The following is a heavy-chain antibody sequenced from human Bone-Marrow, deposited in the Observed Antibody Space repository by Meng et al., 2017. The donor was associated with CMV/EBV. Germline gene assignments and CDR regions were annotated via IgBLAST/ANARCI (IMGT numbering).Heavy chain of an antibody. CDR3: TTAVSDSSGWIGGVGYFDY. J-gene: IGHJ4*02. CDR2: IKSKTDGGTT. CDR1: GFTFSNAW. D-gene: IGHD6-19*01. Sequence: GECLKISCAASGFTFSNAWMSWVRQAPGKGLEWVGRIKSKTDGGTTDYAAPVKGRFTISRDDSKNTLYLQMNSLKTEDTAVYYCTTAVSDSSGWIGGVGYFDYWGQGTLVTVSS. V-gene: IGHV3-15*01.